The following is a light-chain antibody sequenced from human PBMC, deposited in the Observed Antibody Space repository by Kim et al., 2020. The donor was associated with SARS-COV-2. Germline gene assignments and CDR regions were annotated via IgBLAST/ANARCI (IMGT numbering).Light chain of an antibody. CDR1: SSDIGIYNY. CDR3: SSFAAGNSVL. V-gene: IGLV2-8*01. Sequence: GQSVTISCSGTSSDIGIYNYVSWYQQHPGKPPKLLIYEVSKRPSGVPDRFSASKSGNTASLTVSGLQADDEADYYCSSFAAGNSVLFGGGTQLTVL. J-gene: IGLJ2*01. CDR2: EVS.